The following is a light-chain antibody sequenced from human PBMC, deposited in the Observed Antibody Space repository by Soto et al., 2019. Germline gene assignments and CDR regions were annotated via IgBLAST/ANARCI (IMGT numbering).Light chain of an antibody. J-gene: IGKJ4*01. CDR2: LAS. CDR3: QYLNSFPLT. Sequence: IQLTQSPSSLSASVGDRVTITCRAGQGIRNYLAWYQQKPGKAPNLLIYLASTLQGGVPSRFSGSGSGTDFSLTISSLQPEDVATYYCQYLNSFPLTFGGGTKVELK. CDR1: QGIRNY. V-gene: IGKV1-9*01.